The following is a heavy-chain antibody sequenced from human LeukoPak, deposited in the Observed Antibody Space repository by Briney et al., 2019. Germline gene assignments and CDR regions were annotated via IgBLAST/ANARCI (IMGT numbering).Heavy chain of an antibody. Sequence: GGSLRLSCAASGFTFSSYAMSWVRQAPGKGLEWVSAISGSGGNTYYADSVKGRFTISRDNSKNTLYLQMNSLRAEDTAVYYCAKGREQQLDEAYYFDYWGQGTLVTVSS. CDR2: ISGSGGNT. CDR3: AKGREQQLDEAYYFDY. J-gene: IGHJ4*02. V-gene: IGHV3-23*01. CDR1: GFTFSSYA. D-gene: IGHD6-13*01.